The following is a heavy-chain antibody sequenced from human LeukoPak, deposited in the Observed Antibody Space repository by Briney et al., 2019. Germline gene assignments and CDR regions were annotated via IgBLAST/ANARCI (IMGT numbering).Heavy chain of an antibody. CDR1: GFTFTNYW. CDR2: ISAGGGST. Sequence: GGSLRLSCAASGFTFTNYWMSWVRQAPGKGLEWVSGISAGGGSTHYADSVEGRFTISRDNSRSTLYLQMNSLRADDTAIYYCARRGSYYEADYWGQGTLVTVSS. J-gene: IGHJ4*02. CDR3: ARRGSYYEADY. D-gene: IGHD1-26*01. V-gene: IGHV3-23*01.